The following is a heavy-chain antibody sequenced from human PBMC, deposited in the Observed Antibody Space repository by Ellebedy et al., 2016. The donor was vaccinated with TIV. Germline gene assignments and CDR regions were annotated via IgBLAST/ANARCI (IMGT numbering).Heavy chain of an antibody. CDR3: ARGLSLYIWNYFDY. J-gene: IGHJ4*02. D-gene: IGHD3-3*01. CDR1: GFIFGNFW. CDR2: TKQDGSES. Sequence: GGSLRLXXVTSGFIFGNFWMTWVRQAPGKGLEWVANTKQDGSESHYGDSVRGRFTVSRDNANNLLYLQMTSLRVEDTAVYYCARGLSLYIWNYFDYWGQGTQVTVSP. V-gene: IGHV3-7*01.